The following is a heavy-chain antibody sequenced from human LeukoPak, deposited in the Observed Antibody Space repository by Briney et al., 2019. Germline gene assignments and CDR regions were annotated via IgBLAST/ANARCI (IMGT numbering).Heavy chain of an antibody. Sequence: PSETLSLTCAVYGGSFSGYYWSWIRQPPGKGLEWIGEINHSGSTNYNPSLKSRVTISVDTSKNQFSLKLSSVTAADTAVYYCARADSSGYYKHAFDIWGQGTMVTVSS. CDR2: INHSGST. CDR1: GGSFSGYY. V-gene: IGHV4-34*01. J-gene: IGHJ3*02. D-gene: IGHD3-22*01. CDR3: ARADSSGYYKHAFDI.